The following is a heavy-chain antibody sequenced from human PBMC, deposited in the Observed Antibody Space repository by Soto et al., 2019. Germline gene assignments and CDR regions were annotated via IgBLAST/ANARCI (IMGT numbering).Heavy chain of an antibody. J-gene: IGHJ4*02. Sequence: SETLSLTCTVSGGSISHYSWSWIRQPPGKGLEWVGYIFYSGGTNYNPSLKSRVTISVDKYRNQFSQKLRTVAAADTAAYYCARRASWFFDYWGQGTLVTVSS. CDR1: GGSISHYS. CDR2: IFYSGGT. D-gene: IGHD6-13*01. CDR3: ARRASWFFDY. V-gene: IGHV4-59*01.